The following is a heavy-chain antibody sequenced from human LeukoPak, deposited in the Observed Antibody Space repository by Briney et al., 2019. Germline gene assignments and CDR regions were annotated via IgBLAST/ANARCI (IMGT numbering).Heavy chain of an antibody. CDR3: AKESRVAGTRL. Sequence: GGSLRLSCAASGFTFSSYAMSWVRQAPGKGLEWVSAISGSGGSTYYADSVKGRFTISSDNSKNTLYLQMNSLSAEDTAVYYCAKESRVAGTRLGGQGTLVTVSS. CDR1: GFTFSSYA. CDR2: ISGSGGST. D-gene: IGHD6-19*01. V-gene: IGHV3-23*01. J-gene: IGHJ4*02.